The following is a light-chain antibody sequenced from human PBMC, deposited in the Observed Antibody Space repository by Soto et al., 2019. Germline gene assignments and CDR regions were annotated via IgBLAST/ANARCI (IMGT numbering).Light chain of an antibody. V-gene: IGKV1-5*01. CDR1: QSISSW. Sequence: DIQMTQSPSTLSASVGDRVTITCRASQSISSWLAWYQQKPGKDPKLLIYDASSLESGVPSRFSGSGSGTEFPLTISSLQPDDFATYSCQQYNSYSTFGQGPKVEIK. J-gene: IGKJ1*01. CDR2: DAS. CDR3: QQYNSYST.